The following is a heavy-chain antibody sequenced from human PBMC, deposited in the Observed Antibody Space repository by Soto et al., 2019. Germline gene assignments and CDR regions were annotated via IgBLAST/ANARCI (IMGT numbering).Heavy chain of an antibody. Sequence: SETLSLTCTVSSGSISSYFWSWIRQPPGKGLEWIGYIYYSGSTNYSPSLKSRVTISVDTSKNQFSLNLSSVTAADTAVYYCARVTYGSGIYGARYYYMDVWGRGTTVTVSS. CDR1: SGSISSYF. CDR2: IYYSGST. V-gene: IGHV4-59*01. J-gene: IGHJ6*03. D-gene: IGHD3-10*01. CDR3: ARVTYGSGIYGARYYYMDV.